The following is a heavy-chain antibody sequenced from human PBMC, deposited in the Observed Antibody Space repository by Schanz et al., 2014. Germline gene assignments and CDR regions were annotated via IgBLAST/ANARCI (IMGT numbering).Heavy chain of an antibody. CDR1: GFTFSSYW. CDR2: VNHGGYT. CDR3: ATWSGTRLFHN. V-gene: IGHV4-4*02. J-gene: IGHJ4*02. D-gene: IGHD1-7*01. Sequence: VQLVESGGCLVQPGGSLRLSCAASGFTFSSYWMHWVRQSPGKGLEWIGEVNHGGYTNYNPSLKSRVTVSVDMSKKQFSLRLSSVTAADTAAYYCATWSGTRLFHNWGQGTLVTVSS.